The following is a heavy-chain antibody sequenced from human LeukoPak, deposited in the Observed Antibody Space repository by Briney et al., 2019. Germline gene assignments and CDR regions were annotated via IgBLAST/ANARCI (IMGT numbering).Heavy chain of an antibody. J-gene: IGHJ3*02. V-gene: IGHV3-7*01. D-gene: IGHD3-10*01. CDR1: VFTFSSYW. Sequence: GGGLRLSRAASVFTFSSYWMSWVRPAPGKGLEWVANIEQDGSEKYYVDSVKRRFTISRDNGKNSRYLQMNSLRAEDTAVYYCARVPLHDAFDIWGQGTMVTVSS. CDR2: IEQDGSEK. CDR3: ARVPLHDAFDI.